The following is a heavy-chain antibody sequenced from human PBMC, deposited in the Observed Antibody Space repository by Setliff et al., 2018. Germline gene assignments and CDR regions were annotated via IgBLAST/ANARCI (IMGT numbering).Heavy chain of an antibody. V-gene: IGHV4-38-2*01. CDR3: ARSAGYSSSWYNYYYGMDV. J-gene: IGHJ6*02. CDR2: IYHSGST. CDR1: GYSISSAYY. D-gene: IGHD6-13*01. Sequence: SETLSLTCAVSGYSISSAYYWGWIRQPPGKGLEWIGSIYHSGSTYYNPSLKGRLTISVDTSKNQFSLKLSSVTAADTAVYYCARSAGYSSSWYNYYYGMDVWGQGTTVTVSS.